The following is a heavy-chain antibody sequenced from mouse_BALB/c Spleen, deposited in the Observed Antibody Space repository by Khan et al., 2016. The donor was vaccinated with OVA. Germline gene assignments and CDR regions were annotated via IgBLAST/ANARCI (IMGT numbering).Heavy chain of an antibody. CDR1: GFSLNHYG. CDR3: ARNYDYDEGFAY. CDR2: VWSGGST. Sequence: VKLEVSGPGLVQPSQSLSITCTVSGFSLNHYGVHWVRQSPGKGLEWLGVVWSGGSTDYNAAFISRLSISKDISESQVFFKMNSLQPNDTAIYYCARNYDYDEGFAYWGQGTLVTVSA. J-gene: IGHJ3*01. D-gene: IGHD2-4*01. V-gene: IGHV2-2*02.